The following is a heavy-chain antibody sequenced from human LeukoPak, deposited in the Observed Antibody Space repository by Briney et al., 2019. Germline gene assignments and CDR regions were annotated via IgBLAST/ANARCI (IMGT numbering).Heavy chain of an antibody. D-gene: IGHD3-9*01. J-gene: IGHJ4*02. CDR1: GFTFSDYY. CDR3: ATPYDILTGYYY. V-gene: IGHV3-11*03. CDR2: ISSSSSYT. Sequence: GESLRLSCAASGFTFSDYYMSWIRQAPGKGLEWVSYISSSSSYTNYADSVKGRFTISRDNAKNSLYLQMNSLRAEDTAVYYCATPYDILTGYYYWGQGTLVTVSS.